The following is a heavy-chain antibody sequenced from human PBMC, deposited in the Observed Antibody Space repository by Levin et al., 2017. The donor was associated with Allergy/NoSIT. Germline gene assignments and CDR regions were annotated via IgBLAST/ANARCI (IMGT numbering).Heavy chain of an antibody. CDR2: IYYSGST. CDR3: ARVGIYYGSGSSHFDY. D-gene: IGHD3-10*01. J-gene: IGHJ4*02. V-gene: IGHV4-59*01. CDR1: GGSISSYY. Sequence: PSETLSLTCTVSGGSISSYYWSWIRQPPGKGLEWIGYIYYSGSTNYNPSLKSRVTISVDTSKNQFSLKLSSVTAADTAVYYCARVGIYYGSGSSHFDYWGQGTLVTVSS.